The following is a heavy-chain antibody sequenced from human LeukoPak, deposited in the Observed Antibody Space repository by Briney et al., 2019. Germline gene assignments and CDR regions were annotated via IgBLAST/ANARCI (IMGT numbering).Heavy chain of an antibody. D-gene: IGHD3-22*01. CDR1: GFTFSSYE. V-gene: IGHV3-48*03. CDR2: ITSSGSTI. J-gene: IGHJ4*02. Sequence: GGSLRLSCAASGFTFSSYEMNWVRQAPWRGLEWVSYITSSGSTIYYADSVKGRFTISRDNAKNSLYLQMNSLRAEDTAVYYCARLDSSGYWGQGTLVTVSS. CDR3: ARLDSSGY.